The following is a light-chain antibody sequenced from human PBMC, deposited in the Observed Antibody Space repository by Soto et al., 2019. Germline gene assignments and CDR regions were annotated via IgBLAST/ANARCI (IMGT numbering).Light chain of an antibody. V-gene: IGKV3-15*01. CDR1: QSVSSN. CDR3: QQYNNWPTT. CDR2: GAS. J-gene: IGKJ4*01. Sequence: EIVMTQSPATLSVSPGERATLSCRASQSVSSNLAWYQQKPGQAPRLLLYGASTRATGIPARFSGSGSGTDFSLTISSLQSEYCAVYYCQQYNNWPTTFGGGTKVEIK.